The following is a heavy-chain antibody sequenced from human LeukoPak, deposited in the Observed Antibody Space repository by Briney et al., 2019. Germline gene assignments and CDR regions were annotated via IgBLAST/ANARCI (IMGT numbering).Heavy chain of an antibody. J-gene: IGHJ6*03. CDR2: VYHSGTT. V-gene: IGHV4-39*07. Sequence: SETLSLTCTVSSGSISTSNYYWGWIRQPPGKGLQWIGSVYHSGTTFYNPSLKSRVTISVDTSKNQFSLKLSSVTAADTAVYYCARVSYSSSWYYHYMDVWGRGTTVTVSS. CDR1: SGSISTSNYY. CDR3: ARVSYSSSWYYHYMDV. D-gene: IGHD6-13*01.